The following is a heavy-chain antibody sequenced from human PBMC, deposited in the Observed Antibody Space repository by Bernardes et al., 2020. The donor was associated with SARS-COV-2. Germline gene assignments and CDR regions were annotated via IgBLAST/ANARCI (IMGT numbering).Heavy chain of an antibody. CDR3: ARDGGASYGMDV. CDR1: GFTVRNTY. D-gene: IGHD2-15*01. Sequence: VGPLFLSCAASGFTVRNTYMTWVRQAPGTGLEWVSGIYSDGRTSYADSVKGRFTVSRDNSKNTLYLQMNSLRVEDTAVYYCARDGGASYGMDVWGQGTTVTGSS. J-gene: IGHJ6*02. CDR2: IYSDGRT. V-gene: IGHV3-53*01.